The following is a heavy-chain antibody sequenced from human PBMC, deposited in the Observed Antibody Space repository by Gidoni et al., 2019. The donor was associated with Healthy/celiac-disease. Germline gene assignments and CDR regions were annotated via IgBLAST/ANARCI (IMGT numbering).Heavy chain of an antibody. D-gene: IGHD4-17*01. J-gene: IGHJ5*02. V-gene: IGHV1-3*01. CDR3: ARDKVDGDYVSVWFDP. CDR2: INAGNGNT. CDR1: GYTFTSYA. Sequence: QVQLVQSGAEVKKPGASVKVSCKASGYTFTSYAMHWVRQDPGQRLEWMGWINAGNGNTKYTQKCQGRVTITRDTSASTAYMELSSLGSEDTAVYYCARDKVDGDYVSVWFDPWGQGTLVTVSS.